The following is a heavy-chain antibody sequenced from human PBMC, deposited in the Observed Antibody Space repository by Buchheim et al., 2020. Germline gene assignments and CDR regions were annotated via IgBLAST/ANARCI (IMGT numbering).Heavy chain of an antibody. J-gene: IGHJ4*02. CDR2: IQSSGST. Sequence: QLQLQESGPGLVKPSETLSLTCTVSGGPITNTIYYWGWIRQPPGKGLEWIGSIQSSGSTYYSPSLKSRVTISVDTSKNQSSLKLSSVTAADTAVYYCARIDSSSWKDYFDYWGQGTL. D-gene: IGHD6-13*01. V-gene: IGHV4-39*01. CDR1: GGPITNTIYY. CDR3: ARIDSSSWKDYFDY.